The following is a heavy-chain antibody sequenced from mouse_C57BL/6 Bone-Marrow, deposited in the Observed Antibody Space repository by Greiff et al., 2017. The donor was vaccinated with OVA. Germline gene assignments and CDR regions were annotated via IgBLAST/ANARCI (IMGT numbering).Heavy chain of an antibody. D-gene: IGHD3-2*02. Sequence: VQLQQSGPELVKPVASVKISCKASGYSFTGYYMNWVKQSPEKSLEWIGEINPSTGGTTYNQKFKAKATLTVDKSSSTAYMQLKSLTSEDSAVYYCARSGSSGYVGYWGQGTTLTVSS. CDR3: ARSGSSGYVGY. J-gene: IGHJ2*01. V-gene: IGHV1-42*01. CDR1: GYSFTGYY. CDR2: INPSTGGT.